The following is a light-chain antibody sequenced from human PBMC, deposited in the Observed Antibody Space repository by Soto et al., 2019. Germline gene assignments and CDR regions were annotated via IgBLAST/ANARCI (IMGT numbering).Light chain of an antibody. Sequence: IQMTQSPSSLSASVVDIVSITFLASQNIRDSLNWYQQKPGKAPDLLIHTASSLQSGVPSRFSGSGAGTDFTLTISGLQREDFATYYCQQSYGTPPTFGQGTKVDIK. V-gene: IGKV1-39*01. CDR2: TAS. J-gene: IGKJ1*01. CDR3: QQSYGTPPT. CDR1: QNIRDS.